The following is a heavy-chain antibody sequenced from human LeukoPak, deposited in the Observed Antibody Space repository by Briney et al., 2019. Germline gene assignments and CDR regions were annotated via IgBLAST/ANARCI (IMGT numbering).Heavy chain of an antibody. J-gene: IGHJ4*02. CDR1: GFTFSTYD. V-gene: IGHV3-23*01. CDR2: ISGSGAST. CDR3: AMDRGF. D-gene: IGHD2-2*03. Sequence: PGGSLRLSCAASGFTFSTYDMTWVRQAPGKGLEWVSTISGSGASTYYADSVKGRFTISRDNSRSTLYLQMNSLRADDTAVYYCAMDRGFWGQGTLVTVSS.